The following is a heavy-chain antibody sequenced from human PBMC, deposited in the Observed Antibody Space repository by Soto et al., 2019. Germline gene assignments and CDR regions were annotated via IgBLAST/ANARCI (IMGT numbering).Heavy chain of an antibody. CDR3: TKSRRSVLMVYGFGGMDV. J-gene: IGHJ6*02. D-gene: IGHD2-8*01. CDR2: ISGSGDGT. Sequence: GGSLRRSCAASGFSVSDYAMSWVRQAPGKGLEWVSSISGSGDGTYYGDSVKGRFTLSRDTSQKTLYLQMNNLRGEDTAVYFCTKSRRSVLMVYGFGGMDVWGRGTTVTVSS. CDR1: GFSVSDYA. V-gene: IGHV3-23*01.